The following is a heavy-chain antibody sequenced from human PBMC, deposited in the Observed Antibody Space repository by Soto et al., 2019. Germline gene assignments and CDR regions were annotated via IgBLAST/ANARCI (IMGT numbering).Heavy chain of an antibody. CDR1: GFRLSDSA. J-gene: IGHJ6*03. Sequence: EVQLLESGGGLVQPGGSLRLSCAASGFRLSDSAVSWVRQAPGKGLESVSSLTVTGDSAFYSDYGKGRFTISRDISKSTLYMQMNSRKAEDTAVYYCAKNGCVCPAFYPYYYYVDVWGRGTTVTVS. V-gene: IGHV3-23*01. CDR3: AKNGCVCPAFYPYYYYVDV. CDR2: LTVTGDSA. D-gene: IGHD2-8*01.